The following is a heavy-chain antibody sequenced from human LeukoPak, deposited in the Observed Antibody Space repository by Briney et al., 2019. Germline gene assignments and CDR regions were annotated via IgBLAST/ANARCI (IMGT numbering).Heavy chain of an antibody. V-gene: IGHV4-59*01. CDR2: IYYSGST. D-gene: IGHD3-10*01. J-gene: IGHJ4*02. CDR3: ARMVGATYGSGFDY. Sequence: SETLSLTCTVSGGSISSYYWSWIPQPPGKGLEWIGYIYYSGSTNYNPSLKSRVTISVDTSKNQFSLKLSSVTAADTAVYYCARMVGATYGSGFDYWGQGTLVTVSS. CDR1: GGSISSYY.